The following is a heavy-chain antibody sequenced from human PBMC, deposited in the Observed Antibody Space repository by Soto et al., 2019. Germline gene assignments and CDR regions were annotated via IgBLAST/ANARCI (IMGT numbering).Heavy chain of an antibody. Sequence: GGSLRLSGAASGFTVTNSYIAWVRQAPGKGLEWVSVVYTSGRTYHADSVKGRFTVSRDISTNMFFLQMNKLSAEDMATYYCARAGFERLYFDQSGRGNLLTFSS. J-gene: IGHJ4*02. D-gene: IGHD1-1*01. CDR1: GFTVTNSY. V-gene: IGHV3-53*01. CDR2: VYTSGRT. CDR3: ARAGFERLYFDQ.